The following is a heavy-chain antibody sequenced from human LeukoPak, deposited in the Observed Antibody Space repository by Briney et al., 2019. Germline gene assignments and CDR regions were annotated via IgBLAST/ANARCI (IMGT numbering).Heavy chain of an antibody. CDR3: AKVGDWDGDYAYYFDY. CDR1: GFTFSSYA. V-gene: IGHV3-23*01. J-gene: IGHJ4*02. D-gene: IGHD4-17*01. CDR2: ISGSGGST. Sequence: GGSLRLSCAASGFTFSSYAMSWVRQAPGKGLEWVSAISGSGGSTYYADSVKGRFTISRDNSKNTLYLRMNSLRAEDTAVYYCAKVGDWDGDYAYYFDYWGQGTLVTVSS.